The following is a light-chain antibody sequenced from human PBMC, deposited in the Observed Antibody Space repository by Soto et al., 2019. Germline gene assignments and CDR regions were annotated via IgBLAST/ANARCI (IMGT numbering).Light chain of an antibody. V-gene: IGKV1-12*01. CDR3: PQANTFPWT. CDR1: QGITNC. CDR2: AAS. Sequence: DIPMTQSPSSVSASVGDRVTITCRASQGITNCLAWYQQKPGKAPKVLTYAASSLQSGVPSRFSGGGAGTDFALSISNLPTEDFATYYSPQANTFPWTFGQWTKVEIK. J-gene: IGKJ1*01.